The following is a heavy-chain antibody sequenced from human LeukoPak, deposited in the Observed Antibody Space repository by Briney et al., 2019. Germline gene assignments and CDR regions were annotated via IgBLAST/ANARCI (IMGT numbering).Heavy chain of an antibody. CDR2: VYFTGST. J-gene: IGHJ4*02. Sequence: PSETLSLTCTVSGGSISSSNYSWGWIRQPPGKGLEWIGSVYFTGSTFYNPSLQRRVTISVDMPKNQFSLKLNSVTAADTAVYYCATIYRGGANWGLGIDSWGQGTLVTVSS. D-gene: IGHD7-27*01. V-gene: IGHV4-39*01. CDR3: ATIYRGGANWGLGIDS. CDR1: GGSISSSNYS.